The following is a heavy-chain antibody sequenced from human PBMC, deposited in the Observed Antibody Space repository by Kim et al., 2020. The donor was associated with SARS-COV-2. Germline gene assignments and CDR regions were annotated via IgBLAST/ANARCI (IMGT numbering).Heavy chain of an antibody. D-gene: IGHD5-18*01. Sequence: GGSLRLSCAASGFTFSSYSMNWVRQAPGKGLEWVSSISSSSYIYYADSVKGRFTISRDNAKNSLYLQMNSLRAEDTAVYYCARGLRAGYGYEWGYWGQGTLVTVSS. CDR1: GFTFSSYS. V-gene: IGHV3-21*01. J-gene: IGHJ4*02. CDR2: ISSSSYI. CDR3: ARGLRAGYGYEWGY.